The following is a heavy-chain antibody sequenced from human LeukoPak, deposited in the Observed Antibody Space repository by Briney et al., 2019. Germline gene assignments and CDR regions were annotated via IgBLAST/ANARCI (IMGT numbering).Heavy chain of an antibody. CDR2: IYYGGST. D-gene: IGHD5-12*01. CDR3: ARRVIVATIDY. CDR1: GGSISSSTYY. V-gene: IGHV4-39*01. Sequence: SETLSLTCTVSGGSISSSTYYWAWIRQPPGKGLEWIGSIYYGGSTYYNPSLKSRVTISADTSKNQFSLKLSSVTAADMAVYFCARRVIVATIDYWGQGTLVTVSS. J-gene: IGHJ4*02.